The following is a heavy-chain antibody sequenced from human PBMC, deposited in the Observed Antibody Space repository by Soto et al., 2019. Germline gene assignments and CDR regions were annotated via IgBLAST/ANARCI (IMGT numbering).Heavy chain of an antibody. CDR2: IKSKTDGGTT. V-gene: IGHV3-15*07. Sequence: EVQLVESGGGLVQPGGSLRLSCAASGCTFSNAWINWVRQAPRKGLEWVGRIKSKTDGGTTDFAAPVKGRFAISRDDSKNIAYMQMNSLKIEDTAVYYCSTDSYSDMTVVRLDNWGHGTLVTVSS. CDR1: GCTFSNAW. CDR3: STDSYSDMTVVRLDN. D-gene: IGHD3-22*01. J-gene: IGHJ4*01.